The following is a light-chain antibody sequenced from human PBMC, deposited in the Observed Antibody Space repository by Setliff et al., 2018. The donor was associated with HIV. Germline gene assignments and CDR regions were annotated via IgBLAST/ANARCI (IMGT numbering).Light chain of an antibody. CDR2: EVS. CDR3: CSYAVSSTFV. CDR1: SSDVGSYDL. Sequence: QSALAQPASVSGSTGQSITISCTGTSSDVGSYDLVSWYQQHPGKAPKVMIYEVSKRPSGVSNRFSGSKSGNTASLTISGLQAEDEADYYCCSYAVSSTFVFGIGTKVTVL. V-gene: IGLV2-23*02. J-gene: IGLJ1*01.